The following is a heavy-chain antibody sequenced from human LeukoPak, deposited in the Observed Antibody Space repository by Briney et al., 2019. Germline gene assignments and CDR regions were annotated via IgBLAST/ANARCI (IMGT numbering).Heavy chain of an antibody. V-gene: IGHV3-23*01. D-gene: IGHD5-24*01. CDR2: ISGGGST. CDR1: GFTFSSYS. J-gene: IGHJ4*02. CDR3: AKDKQIYNSLDF. Sequence: GGSLRLSCAVSGFTFSSYSMTWVRQAPGKGLEWVLEISGGGSTYYTDSVKGRFTISRDNSKNTLYLQMNSLRADDTAVYYCAKDKQIYNSLDFWGPGTLVTVSS.